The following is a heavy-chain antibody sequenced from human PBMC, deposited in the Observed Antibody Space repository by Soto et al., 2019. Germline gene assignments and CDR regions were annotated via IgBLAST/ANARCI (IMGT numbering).Heavy chain of an antibody. Sequence: PGGSLRLSCAASGFTFSSYEMNWVRQAPGKGLEWVSHITSGGSTKYYADSVKGRFTISRDNAKNSLYLQMNSLRAEDTAVYYCERESPVNGEIDYWGQGTLVTVSS. V-gene: IGHV3-48*03. CDR2: ITSGGSTK. D-gene: IGHD7-27*01. CDR3: ERESPVNGEIDY. J-gene: IGHJ4*02. CDR1: GFTFSSYE.